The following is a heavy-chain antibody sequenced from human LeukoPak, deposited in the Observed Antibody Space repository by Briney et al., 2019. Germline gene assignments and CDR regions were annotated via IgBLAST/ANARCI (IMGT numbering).Heavy chain of an antibody. D-gene: IGHD2-2*01. CDR2: IIPILGIA. Sequence: SVKVSCKASGGTFSSYAISWVRQAPGQGLEWMGRIIPILGIANYAQKFQGRVTITADKSTSTAYMELSSLRSEDTAVYYCARSRCSSTSCYLKLYYFDYWGQGTLVTVSP. CDR3: ARSRCSSTSCYLKLYYFDY. J-gene: IGHJ4*02. CDR1: GGTFSSYA. V-gene: IGHV1-69*04.